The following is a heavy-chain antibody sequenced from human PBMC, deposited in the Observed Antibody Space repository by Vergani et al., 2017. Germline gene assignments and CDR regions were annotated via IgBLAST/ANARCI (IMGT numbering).Heavy chain of an antibody. CDR3: AKDPGLRFLEWFGYFDY. V-gene: IGHV1-69*09. Sequence: QVQLVQSGAEVKKPGSSVKVSCKASGGTFSSYAISWVRQAPGQGLEWMGRIIPILGIANYAQKFQGRVTITADKSTSTAYMELSSLRSEDTAVYYCAKDPGLRFLEWFGYFDYWGQGTLVTVSS. J-gene: IGHJ4*02. CDR1: GGTFSSYA. CDR2: IIPILGIA. D-gene: IGHD3-3*01.